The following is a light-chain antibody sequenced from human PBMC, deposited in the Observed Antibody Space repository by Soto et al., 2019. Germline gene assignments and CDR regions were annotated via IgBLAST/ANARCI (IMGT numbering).Light chain of an antibody. V-gene: IGLV2-14*03. CDR3: SSYTSSSTYV. J-gene: IGLJ1*01. CDR2: DVS. CDR1: SSDVGGYNY. Sequence: QSVLTQPASVSGAPGQSIAISCTGTSSDVGGYNYVSWYQHHPGKAPKLMVYDVSNRPSGVSNRFSGSKSGNTASLTISGLPAEDEADYYCSSYTSSSTYVFGTGTKVTVL.